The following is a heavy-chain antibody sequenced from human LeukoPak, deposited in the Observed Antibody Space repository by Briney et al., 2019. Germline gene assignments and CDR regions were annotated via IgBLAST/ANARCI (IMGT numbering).Heavy chain of an antibody. CDR3: ARDTGGSPYGDFHY. D-gene: IGHD4/OR15-4a*01. CDR2: ISAYNGNT. CDR1: GHTFSSYG. V-gene: IGHV1-18*01. Sequence: ASVKVSCKAFGHTFSSYGVSWVRQAPGQGLEWMGWISAYNGNTNYAQKFQGRVTLTTDTSTSTAYMEVGSLRSDDTAVYYCARDTGGSPYGDFHYWGQGTLVTVSS. J-gene: IGHJ4*02.